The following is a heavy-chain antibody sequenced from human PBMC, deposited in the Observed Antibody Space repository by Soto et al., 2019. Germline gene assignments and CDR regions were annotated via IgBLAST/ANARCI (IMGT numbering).Heavy chain of an antibody. Sequence: SETLSLTCTVSGGSVSSGSDCWNWIRHPPGKGLEWIGYMYTTGITNYNPSLKSRVTISVDTSKNQFSLKLSSVTVADTAVYYCARGRRVTIFGVVPFDYWGQGSLVTVSS. D-gene: IGHD3-3*01. CDR1: GGSVSSGSDC. CDR2: MYTTGIT. V-gene: IGHV4-61*01. CDR3: ARGRRVTIFGVVPFDY. J-gene: IGHJ4*02.